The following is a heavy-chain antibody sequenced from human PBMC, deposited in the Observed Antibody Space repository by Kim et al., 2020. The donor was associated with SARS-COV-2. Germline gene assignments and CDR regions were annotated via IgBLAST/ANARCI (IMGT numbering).Heavy chain of an antibody. V-gene: IGHV4-31*03. CDR1: GGSISSGGYY. Sequence: SETLSLTCTVSGGSISSGGYYWSWIRQHPGKGLEWIGYIYYSGSTYYNPSLKSRVTISVDTSKNQFSLKLSSVTAADTAVYYCARIQSHRFDYDFWSGYYDWYFDLWGRGTLVTVSS. J-gene: IGHJ2*01. CDR2: IYYSGST. D-gene: IGHD3-3*01. CDR3: ARIQSHRFDYDFWSGYYDWYFDL.